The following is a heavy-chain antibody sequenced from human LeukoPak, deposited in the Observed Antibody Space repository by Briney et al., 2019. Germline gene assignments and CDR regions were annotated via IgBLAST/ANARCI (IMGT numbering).Heavy chain of an antibody. D-gene: IGHD2-2*01. CDR2: IIPILGTA. CDR3: AREGVSCSGTSCYYYYMDV. Sequence: SVKVSCKASGGTFSSYAITWVRQAPGQGLEWMGGIIPILGTANYAQKFQGRVTITTDESTSTAYMELSSLRSEDTAVYYCAREGVSCSGTSCYYYYMDVWGKGTTVTVSS. CDR1: GGTFSSYA. J-gene: IGHJ6*03. V-gene: IGHV1-69*05.